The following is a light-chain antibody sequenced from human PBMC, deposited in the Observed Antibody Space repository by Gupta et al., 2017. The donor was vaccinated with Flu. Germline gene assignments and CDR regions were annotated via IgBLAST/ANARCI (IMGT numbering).Light chain of an antibody. CDR2: RSN. Sequence: TISCSGSSSKIGSNYVYWYQQFPRTAPKLLIYRSNQRPSGVPDRFSASKSGTSASLAISGLRSEDEADYYCGARDDSLSVIFGGGTKVTVL. CDR3: GARDDSLSVI. CDR1: SSKIGSNY. V-gene: IGLV1-47*01. J-gene: IGLJ2*01.